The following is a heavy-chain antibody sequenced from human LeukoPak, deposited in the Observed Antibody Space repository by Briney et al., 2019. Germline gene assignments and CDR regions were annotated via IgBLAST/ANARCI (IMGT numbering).Heavy chain of an antibody. CDR3: ARSFRYNWNDAYYFDY. D-gene: IGHD1-1*01. CDR1: GFTFSSYS. Sequence: PGGSLRLSCAASGFTFSSYSMNWVRQAPGKGLEWVSSISSSSSYIYCADSVKGRFTISRDNAKNSLYLQMNSLRAEDTAVYYCARSFRYNWNDAYYFDYWGQGTLVTVSS. CDR2: ISSSSSYI. V-gene: IGHV3-21*01. J-gene: IGHJ4*02.